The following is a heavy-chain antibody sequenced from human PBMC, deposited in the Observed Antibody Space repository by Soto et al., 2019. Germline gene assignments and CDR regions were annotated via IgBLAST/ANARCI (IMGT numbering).Heavy chain of an antibody. CDR3: ARDYPYYSDRSGYFPFLH. V-gene: IGHV3-74*01. D-gene: IGHD3-22*01. Sequence: GGSLRLSCAVSGVTLSSYLRHWVRQAAGKGLAWVSRISTDGVTRYNAASVKGRLTISRDNAKSTVYMQMDNLRAEDTAVYSCARDYPYYSDRSGYFPFLHWGQGTLVTVSS. J-gene: IGHJ4*02. CDR1: GVTLSSYL. CDR2: ISTDGVTR.